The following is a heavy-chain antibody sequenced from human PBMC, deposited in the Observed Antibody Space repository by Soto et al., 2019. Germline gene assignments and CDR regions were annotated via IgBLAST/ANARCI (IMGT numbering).Heavy chain of an antibody. CDR3: ASIWFGDFDY. Sequence: SETLSLTCTVSGGSISSSSYYWGWIRQPPGKGLEWIGSLYYSGSTYYNPSLKSRVTISVDTSKNQFSLKLSSVTAADTAVYYCASIWFGDFDYWGHGTLVTVSS. J-gene: IGHJ4*01. V-gene: IGHV4-39*01. CDR1: GGSISSSSYY. CDR2: LYYSGST. D-gene: IGHD3-10*01.